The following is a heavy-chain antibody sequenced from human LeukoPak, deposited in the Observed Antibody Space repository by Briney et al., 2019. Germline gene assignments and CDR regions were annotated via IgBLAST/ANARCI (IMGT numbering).Heavy chain of an antibody. J-gene: IGHJ4*02. CDR3: AKDVELLWFGEFLY. D-gene: IGHD3-10*01. CDR1: GFTFRSYA. V-gene: IGHV3-23*01. CDR2: ISGSGGST. Sequence: PGGSLRLSCAASGFTFRSYAMSWVRQAPGKGLEWVSAISGSGGSTYYADSVKGRFTISRDNSKNTLYLQMNSLRAEDTAVYYCAKDVELLWFGEFLYWGQGTLVTVSS.